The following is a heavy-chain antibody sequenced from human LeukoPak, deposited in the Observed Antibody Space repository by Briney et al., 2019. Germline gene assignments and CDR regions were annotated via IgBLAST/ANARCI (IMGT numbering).Heavy chain of an antibody. V-gene: IGHV3-30*04. Sequence: PGGSLRLSCAASGFTFSSYAMHWVRQAPGKGLEWVAVISYDGSNKYYADSVKGRFTISRDNSKNTLYLQMNSLRAEDTAVYYCAKELAVAGRRYYYYYMDVWGKGTTVTVSS. CDR3: AKELAVAGRRYYYYYMDV. D-gene: IGHD6-19*01. CDR2: ISYDGSNK. CDR1: GFTFSSYA. J-gene: IGHJ6*03.